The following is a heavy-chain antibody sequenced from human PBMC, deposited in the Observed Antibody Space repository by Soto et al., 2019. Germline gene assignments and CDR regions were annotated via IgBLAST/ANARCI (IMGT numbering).Heavy chain of an antibody. CDR2: IRSKAYGGTT. D-gene: IGHD6-13*01. CDR1: GFTFGDYA. Sequence: EVQLVESGGGLVQPGRSLRLSCTASGFTFGDYAMSWFRQAPGKGLEWVGFIRSKAYGGTTEYAASVKGRFTISRDDSKSIAYLQMNSLTTADTAVYYCTRARRSAAGFFDYWGQGTLVTVSS. CDR3: TRARRSAAGFFDY. J-gene: IGHJ4*02. V-gene: IGHV3-49*03.